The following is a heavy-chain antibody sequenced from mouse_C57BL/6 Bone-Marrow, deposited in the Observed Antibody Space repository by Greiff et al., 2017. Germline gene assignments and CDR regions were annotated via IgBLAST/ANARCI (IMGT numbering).Heavy chain of an antibody. J-gene: IGHJ1*03. CDR1: GYTFTSYW. Sequence: QVQLQQPGAELVRPGSSVKMSCKASGYTFTSYWMHWVKQRPIQGLEWIGNIDPSDSDTHYNQKFKDKATLNVDKSSSTAYMQLSSLTSEDSAVYYCASCPYYGYGWFAVWGTGTMVTVAS. V-gene: IGHV1-52*01. CDR2: IDPSDSDT. CDR3: ASCPYYGYGWFAV. D-gene: IGHD1-2*01.